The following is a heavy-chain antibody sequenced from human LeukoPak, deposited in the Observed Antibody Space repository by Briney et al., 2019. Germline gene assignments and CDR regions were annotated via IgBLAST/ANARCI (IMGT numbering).Heavy chain of an antibody. CDR1: EYTLSELS. V-gene: IGHV1-24*01. D-gene: IGHD1-26*01. CDR2: IDPEDGEI. J-gene: IGHJ3*02. Sequence: GASVKVSCKASEYTLSELSMHWVRQAPGKGLEWLGGIDPEDGEIIYAQKFQGRVTMNDDTSTDTAYMELGSLRSDDTAVYYCAADRGDYSGSYWTAFDIWGQGTMVTVSS. CDR3: AADRGDYSGSYWTAFDI.